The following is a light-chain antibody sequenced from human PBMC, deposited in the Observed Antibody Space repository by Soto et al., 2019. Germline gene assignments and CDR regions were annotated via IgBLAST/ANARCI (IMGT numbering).Light chain of an antibody. CDR3: QQTQSFPLT. J-gene: IGKJ4*01. CDR2: TAS. V-gene: IGKV1-39*01. CDR1: KNINSY. Sequence: DIQMTQSPSSLSASVGDRVTITCRASKNINSYLNWYQQKPGKSPRLLIYTASILQTGVPSGFSGSGSGTDFTLTISSLQTEDFATYYCQQTQSFPLTFGGGTKVEIK.